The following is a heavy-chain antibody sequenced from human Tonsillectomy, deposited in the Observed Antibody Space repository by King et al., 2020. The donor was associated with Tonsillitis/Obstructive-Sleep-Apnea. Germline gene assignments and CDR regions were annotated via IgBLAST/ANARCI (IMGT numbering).Heavy chain of an antibody. J-gene: IGHJ5*02. CDR1: VGSFSGYY. Sequence: VQLQQWGAGLLKPSETLSLTCAVYVGSFSGYYWSLIRQPPGKGLEWIGEINHSGSTNYNPSLKSRVTISVDTSKNQFSLKLSSVTAADTAVYYCERGEGGNYDILTGYPNWFDPWGQGTLVTVSS. CDR2: INHSGST. CDR3: ERGEGGNYDILTGYPNWFDP. D-gene: IGHD3-9*01. V-gene: IGHV4-34*01.